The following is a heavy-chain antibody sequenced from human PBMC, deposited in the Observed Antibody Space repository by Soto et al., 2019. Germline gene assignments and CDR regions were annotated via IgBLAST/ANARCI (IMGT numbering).Heavy chain of an antibody. CDR3: ARGDVSGSYTQRYFDY. V-gene: IGHV4-31*03. J-gene: IGHJ4*02. Sequence: QVQLQESGPGLVKPSQTLSLTCTVSGGSISSGGYYWYWIRQHPGKGLEWIGYIYYSGSTYYNPSLKSRDTISVDTSKNQFSLRLNSVTAADTGVYYCARGDVSGSYTQRYFDYWGQGTLVTVSS. CDR1: GGSISSGGYY. CDR2: IYYSGST. D-gene: IGHD3-10*01.